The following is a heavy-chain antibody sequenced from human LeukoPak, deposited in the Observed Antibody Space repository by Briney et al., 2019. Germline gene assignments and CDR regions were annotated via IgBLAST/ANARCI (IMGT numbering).Heavy chain of an antibody. V-gene: IGHV4-30-2*01. CDR2: IYHSGST. J-gene: IGHJ4*02. D-gene: IGHD2-2*03. CDR3: ASSMDIVVVPAIDY. CDR1: GGSISSGGYY. Sequence: SETLSLTCTVSGGSISSGGYYWSWIRQPPGKGLEWIGYIYHSGSTYYNPSLKSRVTISVDRSKNQFSLKLSSVTAADTAVYYCASSMDIVVVPAIDYWGQGTLVTVSS.